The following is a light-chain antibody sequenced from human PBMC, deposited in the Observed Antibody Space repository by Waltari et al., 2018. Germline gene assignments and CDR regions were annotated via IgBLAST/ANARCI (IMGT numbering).Light chain of an antibody. V-gene: IGLV2-8*01. CDR1: RSDLGAYNY. CDR3: SSYAGSNNFDV. Sequence: SALTQPPSASGSPGQSVPISCTGTRSDLGAYNYVSWYQQHPGKAPKLMIYEVSKRPSGVPDRFSGSKSGNTASLTVSGLQAEDEADYYCSSYAGSNNFDVFGTGTKVTVL. CDR2: EVS. J-gene: IGLJ1*01.